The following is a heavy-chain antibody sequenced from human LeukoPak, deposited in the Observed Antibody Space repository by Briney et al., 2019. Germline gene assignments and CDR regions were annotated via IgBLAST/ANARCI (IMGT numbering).Heavy chain of an antibody. Sequence: SQTLSLTCAVSGGSISSGGYSWSWIRQPPGKGLEWIGYIYHSGSTYYNPSLKSRVTISVDRSKNQFSLKLSSVTAADTAVYYCAREDSSGYYYDYWGQGTLVTVSS. CDR2: IYHSGST. D-gene: IGHD3-22*01. V-gene: IGHV4-30-2*01. CDR1: GGSISSGGYS. CDR3: AREDSSGYYYDY. J-gene: IGHJ4*02.